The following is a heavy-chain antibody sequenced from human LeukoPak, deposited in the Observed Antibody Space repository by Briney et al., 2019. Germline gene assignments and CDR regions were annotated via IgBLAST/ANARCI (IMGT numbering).Heavy chain of an antibody. J-gene: IGHJ4*02. CDR2: ISAYNGNT. CDR3: ARGPRSGSGSYISSD. Sequence: GASVKVSCKASGDTFTSYGISWVRQAPGQGLEWMGWISAYNGNTNYAQKLQGRVTMTTDTSTSTAYMELRSLRSDDTAVYYCARGPRSGSGSYISSDWGQGTLVTVSS. CDR1: GDTFTSYG. V-gene: IGHV1-18*01. D-gene: IGHD3-10*01.